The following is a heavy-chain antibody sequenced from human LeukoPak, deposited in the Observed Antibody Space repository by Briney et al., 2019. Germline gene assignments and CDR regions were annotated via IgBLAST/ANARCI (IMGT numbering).Heavy chain of an antibody. Sequence: GGSLRLSCAASGFTFSSYSMNWVRQAPGKGLGWVSSISSSSSYIYYADSVKGRFTISRDNAKNSLYLQMNSLRAEDTAVYYCARDGCFYYGSGSCQPHNYYYGMDVWGKGTTVTVSS. J-gene: IGHJ6*04. D-gene: IGHD3-10*01. V-gene: IGHV3-21*01. CDR3: ARDGCFYYGSGSCQPHNYYYGMDV. CDR1: GFTFSSYS. CDR2: ISSSSSYI.